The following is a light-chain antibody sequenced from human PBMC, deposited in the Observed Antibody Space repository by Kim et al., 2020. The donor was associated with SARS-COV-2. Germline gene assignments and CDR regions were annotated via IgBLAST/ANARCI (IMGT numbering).Light chain of an antibody. CDR2: DTS. V-gene: IGKV3-15*01. CDR1: QSVSSD. Sequence: EIVMTQSPATLSVSPGEGATLSCRASQSVSSDLAWYQRKPGQAPRLLIYDTSTRATGVPARFSGSGSGTEFTLTISSLQSEDFAVYFCKQYNNLITFGQGTRLEIK. J-gene: IGKJ5*01. CDR3: KQYNNLIT.